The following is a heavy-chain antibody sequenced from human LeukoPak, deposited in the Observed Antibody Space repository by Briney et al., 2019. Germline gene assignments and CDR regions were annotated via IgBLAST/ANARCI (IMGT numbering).Heavy chain of an antibody. Sequence: TSETLSLTCTVSGGSISSSSYYWGWIRQPPGKGLEWIGSIYYSGSTYYNPSLKSRVTISVDTSKNQFSLKLSSVTAADTAVYYCARDSRGYSSGWYEGNWFDPWGQGTLVTVSS. CDR1: GGSISSSSYY. D-gene: IGHD6-19*01. CDR2: IYYSGST. CDR3: ARDSRGYSSGWYEGNWFDP. V-gene: IGHV4-39*07. J-gene: IGHJ5*02.